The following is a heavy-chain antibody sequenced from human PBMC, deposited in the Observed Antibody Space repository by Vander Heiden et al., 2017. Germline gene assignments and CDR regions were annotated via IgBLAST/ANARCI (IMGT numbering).Heavy chain of an antibody. V-gene: IGHV3-23*01. D-gene: IGHD4-17*01. CDR2: ISGSGGST. CDR3: AKILDYGDYRFDL. CDR1: GFTFSSYA. J-gene: IGHJ2*01. Sequence: EVQLLESGGGLVQPGGSLRLSCAASGFTFSSYAMSWVRQAPGKGLEWVSAISGSGGSTYYADSVKGRFTISRDNSKNTLYLQMNSMRAEDTAVYYCAKILDYGDYRFDLWGRGTLVTVSS.